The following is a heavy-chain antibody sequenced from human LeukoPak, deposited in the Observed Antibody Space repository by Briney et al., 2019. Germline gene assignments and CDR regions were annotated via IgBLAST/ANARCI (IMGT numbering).Heavy chain of an antibody. D-gene: IGHD3-10*01. CDR1: GYTFTDSY. J-gene: IGHJ2*01. Sequence: ASVKVSCKASGYTFTDSYIHWVRQAPGQGLEWMGWIDPNSGGTNYAQKFQDSVTMTRDTSVNTAFMELSRLKSDDTAIYYCARGRVTTMVRGVTTNYFDVWGRGSLVTVSS. CDR3: ARGRVTTMVRGVTTNYFDV. V-gene: IGHV1-2*02. CDR2: IDPNSGGT.